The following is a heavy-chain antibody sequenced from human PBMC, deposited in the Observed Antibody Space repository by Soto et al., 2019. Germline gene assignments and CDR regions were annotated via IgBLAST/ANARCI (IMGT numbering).Heavy chain of an antibody. Sequence: ASVKVSCKASGYTFTCCYMHWVRQAPGQGREWMGWIKPSSGGTNYAQKLQGRVTMTRDKSISTAQKELRRLRSDDKAVYYCARDLVVRGDCYYYYGMDVWGQGTTVTVSS. CDR1: GYTFTCCY. J-gene: IGHJ6*02. CDR3: ARDLVVRGDCYYYYGMDV. V-gene: IGHV1-2*02. CDR2: IKPSSGGT. D-gene: IGHD3-10*01.